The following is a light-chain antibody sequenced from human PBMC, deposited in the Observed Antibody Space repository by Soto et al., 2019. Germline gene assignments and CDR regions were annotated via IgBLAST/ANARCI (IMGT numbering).Light chain of an antibody. J-gene: IGLJ1*01. Sequence: QSVLTQPPSLSGAPGQRVTISCTGSGSNIGAPYDVHWYQHLPGTAPKLLIYGSTNRPSGVPGRFSGSKSGTSASLAITGLQAEDEAEYYCQSYDSSLSGYVFGAGTKVTVL. V-gene: IGLV1-40*01. CDR3: QSYDSSLSGYV. CDR2: GST. CDR1: GSNIGAPYD.